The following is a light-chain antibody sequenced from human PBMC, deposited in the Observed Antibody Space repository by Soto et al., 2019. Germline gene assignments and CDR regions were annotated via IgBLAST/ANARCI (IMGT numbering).Light chain of an antibody. Sequence: QSVLTQPPSVSAAPGQRVSISCSGGSSNIGKNSVSWYQQLPATAPKLLIYDDHQRPSGIPDRFSASKSGTSASLAISGLRSEDEADYYCAAWDDSLSGRVFGGGTKLTVL. CDR2: DDH. J-gene: IGLJ3*02. V-gene: IGLV1-47*01. CDR1: SSNIGKNS. CDR3: AAWDDSLSGRV.